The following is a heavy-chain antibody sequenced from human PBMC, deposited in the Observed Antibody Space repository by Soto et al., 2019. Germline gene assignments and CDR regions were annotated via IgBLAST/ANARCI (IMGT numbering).Heavy chain of an antibody. D-gene: IGHD6-6*01. CDR2: ISSSSSYI. J-gene: IGHJ5*02. CDR1: GFTFSSYS. Sequence: PGGSLRLSCATSGFTFSSYSMNWVRQAPGKGMEWVSSISSSSSYIYYADSVKGRFTISRDNAKNSLYLQMNSLRAEDTAVYYCARDRYSSSSGWFDPWGQGTLVTVSS. CDR3: ARDRYSSSSGWFDP. V-gene: IGHV3-21*01.